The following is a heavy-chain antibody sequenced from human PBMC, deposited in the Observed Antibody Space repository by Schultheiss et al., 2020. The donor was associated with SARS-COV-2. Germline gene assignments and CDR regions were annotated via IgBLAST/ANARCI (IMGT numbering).Heavy chain of an antibody. V-gene: IGHV4-61*09. Sequence: SETLSLTCTVSGGSIGSGSYYWIWIRQPAGKGLEWIGHIYTSGVTNYNPSLQSRATISLDTSKNQFSLSLTSVTAADTAVYNCARDSQLANYYYYMDVWGKGTTVTVSS. CDR1: GGSIGSGSYY. CDR3: ARDSQLANYYYYMDV. D-gene: IGHD6-13*01. CDR2: IYTSGVT. J-gene: IGHJ6*03.